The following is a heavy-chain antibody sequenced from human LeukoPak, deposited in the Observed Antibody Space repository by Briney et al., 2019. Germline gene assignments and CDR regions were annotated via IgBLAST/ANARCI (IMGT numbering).Heavy chain of an antibody. CDR3: AKTRPLDSSSWSHGDY. D-gene: IGHD6-13*01. CDR1: GFTLSSYA. Sequence: GGSLRLSCAASGFTLSSYAMSWVRQAPGKGLEWVSAISGSGDSTYYGDSVKGRFTISRDNSKNTLYLQMNSLRAEDTAVYYCAKTRPLDSSSWSHGDYWGQGTLVAVSS. V-gene: IGHV3-23*01. J-gene: IGHJ4*02. CDR2: ISGSGDST.